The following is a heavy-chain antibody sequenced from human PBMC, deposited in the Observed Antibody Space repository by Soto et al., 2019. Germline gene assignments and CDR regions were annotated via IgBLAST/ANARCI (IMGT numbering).Heavy chain of an antibody. J-gene: IGHJ3*02. CDR2: ISYDGSNK. V-gene: IGHV3-30*03. D-gene: IGHD2-15*01. Sequence: SLRLSCAASGFTFSSYGMHWVRQAPGKGLEWVAVISYDGSNKYYADSVKGRFTISRDNSKSTLYLQMNSLRAEDTAVYYCARLYCSASSCYSVGAFDIRGQGTMVTVSS. CDR1: GFTFSSYG. CDR3: ARLYCSASSCYSVGAFDI.